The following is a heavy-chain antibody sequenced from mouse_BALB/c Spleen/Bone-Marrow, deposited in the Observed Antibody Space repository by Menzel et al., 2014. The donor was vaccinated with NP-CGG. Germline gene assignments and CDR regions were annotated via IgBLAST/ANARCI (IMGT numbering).Heavy chain of an antibody. CDR2: IDPANGNT. Sequence: EVQLQESGAELVKPGASVKLSCTASGFNIKDTYMHWVKQRPEQGLGWIGRIDPANGNTKYDPKFQGKATITADTSSNTAYLQLSSLTSEDTAVYYCARNYGYGKSFAYWAKGLWSLSLQ. J-gene: IGHJ3*01. D-gene: IGHD2-2*01. CDR1: GFNIKDTY. CDR3: ARNYGYGKSFAY. V-gene: IGHV14-3*02.